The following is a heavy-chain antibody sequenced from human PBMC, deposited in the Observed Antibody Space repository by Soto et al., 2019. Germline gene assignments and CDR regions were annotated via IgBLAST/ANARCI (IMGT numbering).Heavy chain of an antibody. D-gene: IGHD3-10*01. CDR3: ARRALRHAFVDC. J-gene: IGHJ4*02. V-gene: IGHV3-66*01. CDR1: GFSVSDNF. Sequence: EVQLMESGGGLVQPGGSLRLSCAASGFSVSDNFMNWVRQAPEKGLEWVAVIFPDGRTYYTDSVKGRFTISRDISKDTIYLQMNTLRADDTAVYFCARRALRHAFVDCWGQGTLVAVCS. CDR2: IFPDGRT.